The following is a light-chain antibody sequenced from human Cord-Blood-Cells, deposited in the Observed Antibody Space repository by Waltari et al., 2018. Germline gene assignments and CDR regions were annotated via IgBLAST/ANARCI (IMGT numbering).Light chain of an antibody. CDR1: SSDVGGYNY. J-gene: IGLJ3*02. CDR3: SSYTSSSTWV. V-gene: IGLV2-14*01. CDR2: DVS. Sequence: QSALTQPASVSGSPGQSITISCTGTSSDVGGYNYVSWYQQHPGKAPKLMIYDVSKRPSGVSTRFSGSTSGNTASLTSSGLQAEDEADYYCSSYTSSSTWVFGGGTKLTVL.